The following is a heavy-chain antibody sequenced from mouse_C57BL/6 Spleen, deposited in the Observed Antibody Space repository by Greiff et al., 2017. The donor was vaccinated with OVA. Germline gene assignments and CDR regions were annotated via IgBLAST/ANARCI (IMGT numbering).Heavy chain of an antibody. CDR3: TTNYGNYYFDY. D-gene: IGHD2-1*01. J-gene: IGHJ2*01. V-gene: IGHV14-1*01. CDR2: IDPEDGDT. Sequence: VQLQQSGAELVRPGASVKLSCTASGFNIKDYYMHWVKQRPEQGLEWIGRIDPEDGDTEYAPKFQGKATMTADTPSNTAYLQLSSLTSEDTAVYYCTTNYGNYYFDYWGQGTTLTVSS. CDR1: GFNIKDYY.